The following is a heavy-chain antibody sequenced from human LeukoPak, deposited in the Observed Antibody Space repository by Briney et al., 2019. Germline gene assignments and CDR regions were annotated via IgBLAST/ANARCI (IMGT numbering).Heavy chain of an antibody. J-gene: IGHJ4*02. V-gene: IGHV1-18*01. CDR3: ARVVVRGWLVGGYYFDY. CDR1: GYTFTSYG. Sequence: ASVKVSFTASGYTFTSYGISWVRQAPGQGLEWMGWISAYNGNTNYAQKLQGRVTMTTDTSTSTAYMELRSLRSDDTAVYYCARVVVRGWLVGGYYFDYWGQGTLVTVSS. D-gene: IGHD6-19*01. CDR2: ISAYNGNT.